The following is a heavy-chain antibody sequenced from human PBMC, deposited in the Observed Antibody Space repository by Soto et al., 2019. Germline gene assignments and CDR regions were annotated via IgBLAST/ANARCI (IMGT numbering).Heavy chain of an antibody. J-gene: IGHJ4*02. CDR2: IYYSGST. Sequence: PSETLSLTCTVSGASISSYYWSWVRQPPGKGLEWIGYIYYSGSTNCNPSLKSRVTISVDTSKNQFSLKLSSVTAADTAVYYCARGLTYYDFWSGSTNFDYWGQGTLVTGSS. CDR3: ARGLTYYDFWSGSTNFDY. D-gene: IGHD3-3*01. CDR1: GASISSYY. V-gene: IGHV4-59*01.